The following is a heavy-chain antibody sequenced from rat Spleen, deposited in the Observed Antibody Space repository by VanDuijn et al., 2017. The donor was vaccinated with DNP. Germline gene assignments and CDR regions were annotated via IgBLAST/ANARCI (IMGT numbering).Heavy chain of an antibody. CDR2: ISYSGST. V-gene: IGHV3-1*01. Sequence: EVQLQESGPGLVKPSQSLSLTCSVTGYSVTRNYWGWIRKFPGNKMEWIGHISYSGSTSSNPSLKSRISITRDTSKNQYFLQFNSVTTEDTATYYCARWGYWYFDFWGPGTMVTVSS. CDR3: ARWGYWYFDF. J-gene: IGHJ1*01. CDR1: GYSVTRNY.